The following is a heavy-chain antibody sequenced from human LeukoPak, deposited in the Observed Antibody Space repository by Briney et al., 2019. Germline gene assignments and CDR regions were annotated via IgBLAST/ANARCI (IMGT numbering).Heavy chain of an antibody. V-gene: IGHV3-15*01. CDR3: TTDYYYDSSGYPFDY. D-gene: IGHD3-22*01. CDR2: IKSKTDGGTT. J-gene: IGHJ4*02. Sequence: GGSLRLSCAASGFTFSNAWMSWVRQAPGKGLGWVGRIKSKTDGGTTDYAAPVKGRFTISRDDSKNTLYLQMNSLKTEDTAVYYCTTDYYYDSSGYPFDYWGQGTLVTVSS. CDR1: GFTFSNAW.